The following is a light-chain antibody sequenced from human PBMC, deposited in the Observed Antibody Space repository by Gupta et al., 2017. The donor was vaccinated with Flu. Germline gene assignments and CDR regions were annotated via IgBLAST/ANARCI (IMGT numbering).Light chain of an antibody. CDR2: DVI. J-gene: IGLJ2*01. Sequence: SALTQPRSVSGSPGQSVVISCTGTSSDVGRYNYVSWYQQRPGKAPKLMIYDVIKRPSGVPDRFTGSKSGNTASLTLAGRKTEDEADYHCGTYGANYLFGGGTKLTVL. V-gene: IGLV2-11*01. CDR3: GTYGANYL. CDR1: SSDVGRYNY.